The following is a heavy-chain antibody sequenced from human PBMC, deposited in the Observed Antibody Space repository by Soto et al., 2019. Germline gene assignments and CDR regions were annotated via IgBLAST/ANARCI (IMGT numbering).Heavy chain of an antibody. CDR1: GGTFSSYA. V-gene: IGHV1-69*13. CDR2: IIPIFGTA. J-gene: IGHJ3*02. D-gene: IGHD6-13*01. CDR3: ARVMASSWYAFDI. Sequence: SVKGSCKASGGTFSSYAISWVLQAPGQGLEWMGGIIPIFGTANYAQKFQGRVTITADESTSTAYMELSSLRSEDTAVYYCARVMASSWYAFDIWGQGTMVTVSS.